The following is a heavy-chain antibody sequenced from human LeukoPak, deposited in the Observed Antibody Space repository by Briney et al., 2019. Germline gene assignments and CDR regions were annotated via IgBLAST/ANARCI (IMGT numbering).Heavy chain of an antibody. D-gene: IGHD3-10*01. CDR2: INSNSGGA. CDR3: ANSIGGSRNDAFDI. J-gene: IGHJ3*02. V-gene: IGHV1-2*02. CDR1: GYTFTGYY. Sequence: ASVKVSCKASGYTFTGYYIHWVRQAPGQGLEWMGWINSNSGGASYAQKFQGRVTMTRDTSISTAYMELSSLRSDDTAVYYCANSIGGSRNDAFDIWGRGTMVTVSS.